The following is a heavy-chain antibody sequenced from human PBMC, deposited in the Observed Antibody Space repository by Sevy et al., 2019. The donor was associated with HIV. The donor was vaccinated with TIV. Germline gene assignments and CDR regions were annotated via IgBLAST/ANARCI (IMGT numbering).Heavy chain of an antibody. CDR2: IWYDGSNK. CDR1: GFTFSSYG. J-gene: IGHJ3*02. V-gene: IGHV3-33*01. D-gene: IGHD3-22*01. CDR3: ARGVGGYYDTSGYYRADAFHI. Sequence: GGSLRLSCAASGFTFSSYGMHWVRQAPGKGLEWVAVIWYDGSNKYYADSVKGRFTISRDNSKNTLYLQMNSLRAEDTAVLYCARGVGGYYDTSGYYRADAFHIWGQWTMVTVSS.